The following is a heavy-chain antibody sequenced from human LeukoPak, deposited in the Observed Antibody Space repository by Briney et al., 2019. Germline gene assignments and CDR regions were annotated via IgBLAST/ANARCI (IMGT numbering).Heavy chain of an antibody. D-gene: IGHD6-19*01. Sequence: PGGSLRHTCAASGFSFSSYNMNWVRQAPRKGLEWVSSIDTTSAYIHYADSVKGRFTISRDNAKNSLYLQMNSLSAEDTALYYCARSRRDSDWYIDDYWGQGTLVTVSS. CDR1: GFSFSSYN. J-gene: IGHJ4*02. V-gene: IGHV3-21*01. CDR2: IDTTSAYI. CDR3: ARSRRDSDWYIDDY.